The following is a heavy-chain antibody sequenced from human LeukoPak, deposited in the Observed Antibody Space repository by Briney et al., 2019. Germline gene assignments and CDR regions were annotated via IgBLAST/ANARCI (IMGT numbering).Heavy chain of an antibody. V-gene: IGHV3-7*01. CDR3: ARYIDNTAYSWRRFHY. D-gene: IGHD2-21*02. Sequence: GGSLRLSCAASGFTFSNFWMTWVRQAPGKGPEWLATIRQDGGDKWYVDSVKGRFTISRDNAKNSLYLQMNSLRAEDTAVYYCARYIDNTAYSWRRFHYWGQGALVTVSS. CDR2: IRQDGGDK. J-gene: IGHJ4*02. CDR1: GFTFSNFW.